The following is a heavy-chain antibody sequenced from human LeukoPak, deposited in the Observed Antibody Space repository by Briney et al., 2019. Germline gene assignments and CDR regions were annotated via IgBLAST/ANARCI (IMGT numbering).Heavy chain of an antibody. CDR2: IIPIFGTA. V-gene: IGHV1-69*13. Sequence: ASVKVSCKASGGTFSSYAISWVRQAPGQGLEWMGXIIPIFGTANXAXKFQGRVTITADESTSTAYMELSSLRSEDTAVYYCARDYGYSSGSPYYFDYWGQGTLVTVSS. CDR3: ARDYGYSSGSPYYFDY. CDR1: GGTFSSYA. J-gene: IGHJ4*02. D-gene: IGHD6-19*01.